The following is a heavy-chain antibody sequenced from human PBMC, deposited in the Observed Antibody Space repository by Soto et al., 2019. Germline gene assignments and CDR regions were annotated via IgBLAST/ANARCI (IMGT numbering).Heavy chain of an antibody. CDR2: IWYDGGNK. V-gene: IGHV3-33*01. CDR1: GFNFSSYV. Sequence: GGSLRLSCASSGFNFSSYVMHWVRQAPGKGLEWVAVIWYDGGNKYYADSVKGRFTISRDNSKNTLYLQMNSLRAEDTAVYYCARDGQWLPRDGLRSSYYFDYWGQGTLVTVSS. D-gene: IGHD6-19*01. J-gene: IGHJ4*02. CDR3: ARDGQWLPRDGLRSSYYFDY.